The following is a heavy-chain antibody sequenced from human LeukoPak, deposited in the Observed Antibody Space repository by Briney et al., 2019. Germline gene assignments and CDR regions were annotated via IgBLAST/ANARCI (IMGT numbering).Heavy chain of an antibody. V-gene: IGHV3-30*04. CDR3: ARDLKGAIGYYDSSGYYPSGTFDI. CDR2: ISYDGSKK. CDR1: GFTFSSYA. D-gene: IGHD3-22*01. J-gene: IGHJ3*02. Sequence: GRSLRLSCAASGFTFSSYAIHWARQAPGKGLEWVAVISYDGSKKYYADSVKGRFTNSRDNSKNTLYLQMNSLRAEDTAVYYCARDLKGAIGYYDSSGYYPSGTFDIWGQGTMVTVSS.